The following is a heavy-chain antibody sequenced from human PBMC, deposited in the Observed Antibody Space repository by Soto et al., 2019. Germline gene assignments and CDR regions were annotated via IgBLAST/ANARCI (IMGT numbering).Heavy chain of an antibody. CDR3: ARGMDYDTSGLWFDP. J-gene: IGHJ5*02. Sequence: QVQLQESGPGLGKPSQSLSLTCTVSGGSISSGSSYWSWIRQYPGKGLEWIGYIYYSESTYYNPSLKSRVTISVDTSKNQFSLKLSSVTVADTAVYYCARGMDYDTSGLWFDPWGQGTLVTVSS. V-gene: IGHV4-31*03. D-gene: IGHD3-22*01. CDR2: IYYSEST. CDR1: GGSISSGSSY.